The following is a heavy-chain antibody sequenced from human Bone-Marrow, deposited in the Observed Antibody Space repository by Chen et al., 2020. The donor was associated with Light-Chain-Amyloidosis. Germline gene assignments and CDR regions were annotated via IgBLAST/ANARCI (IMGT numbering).Heavy chain of an antibody. CDR2: ISGGDT. Sequence: EVLLVESGGGLVQPGGSLRLSCAASGFTLSNYAMDWVRQAPGKGLEWVPSISGGDTYNANSVKGRFTVSRDDSGNTLYLQMNSLRAEDTAVYYCAKRGSYYYYGMDVWGQGTTVTVSS. CDR1: GFTLSNYA. J-gene: IGHJ6*02. CDR3: AKRGSYYYYGMDV. V-gene: IGHV3-23*04. D-gene: IGHD6-19*01.